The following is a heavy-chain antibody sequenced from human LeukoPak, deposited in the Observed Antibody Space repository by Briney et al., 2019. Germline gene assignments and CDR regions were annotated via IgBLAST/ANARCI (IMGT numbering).Heavy chain of an antibody. CDR1: GFTFSSYA. CDR3: AKGPAMVRGTFDP. Sequence: PGGSLRLSCAASGFTFSSYAMSWVRQAAGKRLEWVSGISGSGGSIYYADSVKGRFTISRDNSKNTLYLQMNSLRAEDTALYYCAKGPAMVRGTFDPWGQGTLVTVSS. D-gene: IGHD3-10*01. V-gene: IGHV3-23*01. CDR2: ISGSGGSI. J-gene: IGHJ5*02.